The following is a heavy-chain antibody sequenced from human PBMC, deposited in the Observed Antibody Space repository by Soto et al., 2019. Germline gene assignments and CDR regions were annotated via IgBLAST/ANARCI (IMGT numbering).Heavy chain of an antibody. J-gene: IGHJ4*02. Sequence: QVQLVESGGGLVKPGGSLRLSCAASGFTFSDFYMSWIRQAPGKGLEWISYISSGSTNICYADSVKGRFTVSRDNAKNSVYLQMDSLRAEDTAVYYCARDRNAAGADSWGQGTLVTVSS. D-gene: IGHD1-1*01. CDR2: ISSGSTNI. V-gene: IGHV3-11*01. CDR1: GFTFSDFY. CDR3: ARDRNAAGADS.